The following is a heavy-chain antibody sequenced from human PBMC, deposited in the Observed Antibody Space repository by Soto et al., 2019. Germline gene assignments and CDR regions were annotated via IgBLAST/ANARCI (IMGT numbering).Heavy chain of an antibody. CDR3: ATNYGSGSTHFDY. CDR2: IIPMLGMS. V-gene: IGHV1-69*02. D-gene: IGHD3-10*01. Sequence: QVHLVQFGSEVRKPGSSVRVSCTASGDTFNTHTISWVRQAPGLGLEWMGRIIPMLGMSNSPPKFQGRVSITADKSTSTVSMSLSRLTSDDTAVYYCATNYGSGSTHFDYWGQGTLVTVSS. CDR1: GDTFNTHT. J-gene: IGHJ4*02.